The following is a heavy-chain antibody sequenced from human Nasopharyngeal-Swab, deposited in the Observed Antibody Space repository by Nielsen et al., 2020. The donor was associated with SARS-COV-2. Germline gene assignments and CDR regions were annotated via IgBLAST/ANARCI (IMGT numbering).Heavy chain of an antibody. J-gene: IGHJ4*02. Sequence: SETLSLTSAVYGGSFSAYYWSWTRQSPGKGLEWIGEINHRGRSSYNPSLKRRVTISVDTSKSQFSLKVNSVTAADTAVYYCARVYTSGYYSFDYWGQGSLVTVSS. V-gene: IGHV4-34*01. CDR2: INHRGRS. D-gene: IGHD3-22*01. CDR1: GGSFSAYY. CDR3: ARVYTSGYYSFDY.